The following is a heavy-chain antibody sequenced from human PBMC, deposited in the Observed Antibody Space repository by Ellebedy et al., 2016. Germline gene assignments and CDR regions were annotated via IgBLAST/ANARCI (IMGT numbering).Heavy chain of an antibody. CDR1: GYSISSGYH. Sequence: SETLSLTCTVSGYSISSGYHWGWIRQPPGKGLEWIGNIYHSGSTYYNPSLKGRVSISVDTSKNQFSLNLRSVTAADTAVYYCARDSLGIVPAAMPADYWGQGTLVTVSS. V-gene: IGHV4-38-2*02. J-gene: IGHJ4*02. D-gene: IGHD2-2*01. CDR2: IYHSGST. CDR3: ARDSLGIVPAAMPADY.